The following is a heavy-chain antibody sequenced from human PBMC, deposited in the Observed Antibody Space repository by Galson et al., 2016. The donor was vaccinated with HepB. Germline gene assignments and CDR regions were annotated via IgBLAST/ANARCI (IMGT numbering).Heavy chain of an antibody. J-gene: IGHJ6*03. CDR2: IYYRSKWYN. V-gene: IGHV6-1*01. CDR1: GDSVFSNSTA. Sequence: CAISGDSVFSNSTAWNWTRQSPSRGLEWLGRIYYRSKWYNDYAVSVKSRISITPDTSGNQFSLQLNSVTPEDTAVYYCARDPCNGGFCYYYFYYMDVWGKGTTVTVSS. D-gene: IGHD2-15*01. CDR3: ARDPCNGGFCYYYFYYMDV.